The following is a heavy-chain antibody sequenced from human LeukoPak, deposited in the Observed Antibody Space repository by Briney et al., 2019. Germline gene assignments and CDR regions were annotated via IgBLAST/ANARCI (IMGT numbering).Heavy chain of an antibody. Sequence: ASVKVSCKTSGYTFSDYYIHWVRQAPGQGLEWMGWISAYNGNTNYAQKLQGRVTMTTDTSTSTAYMELRSLRSDDTAVYYCAGGRDYYDSSGYRTFDYWGQGTLVTVSS. CDR2: ISAYNGNT. CDR1: GYTFSDYY. D-gene: IGHD3-22*01. V-gene: IGHV1-18*04. J-gene: IGHJ4*02. CDR3: AGGRDYYDSSGYRTFDY.